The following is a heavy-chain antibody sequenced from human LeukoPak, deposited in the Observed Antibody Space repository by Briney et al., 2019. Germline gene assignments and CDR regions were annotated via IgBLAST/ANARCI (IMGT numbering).Heavy chain of an antibody. Sequence: HTGGSLRLSCAASGFTFSSYAMNWVRQAPGKGLEWVSSISGSGGSTHSADSVKGRFTISRDNSKNTLYLQMNSLRVEDTAVYYCAKRSFPGIGYSYSFDYWGQGTLVTVSS. J-gene: IGHJ4*02. D-gene: IGHD3-22*01. V-gene: IGHV3-23*01. CDR2: ISGSGGST. CDR1: GFTFSSYA. CDR3: AKRSFPGIGYSYSFDY.